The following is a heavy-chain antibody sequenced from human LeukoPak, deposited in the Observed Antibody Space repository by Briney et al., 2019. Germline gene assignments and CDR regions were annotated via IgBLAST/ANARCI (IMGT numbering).Heavy chain of an antibody. Sequence: GSLRLSCAASGFTFNNYAMNWVRQAPGKGLEWVSGISGFGGSTYYAPSVKGRLTISRDNFGNMLYLHLDSLRVEDTAIYYCARLSGSSWSSFDYWGQGALVTVSS. CDR1: GFTFNNYA. CDR3: ARLSGSSWSSFDY. V-gene: IGHV3-23*01. J-gene: IGHJ4*02. CDR2: ISGFGGST. D-gene: IGHD6-13*01.